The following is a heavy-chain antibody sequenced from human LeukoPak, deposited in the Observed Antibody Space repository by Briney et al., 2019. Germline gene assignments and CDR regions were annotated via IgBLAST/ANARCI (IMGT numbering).Heavy chain of an antibody. CDR2: IYTSGST. J-gene: IGHJ6*03. CDR3: ARDYTVGDYYYYMDV. Sequence: PSETLSLTCTVSGGSISSGSYYWGWIRQPAGKGLEWIGRIYTSGSTNYNPSLKSRVTMSVDTSKNQFSLKLSSVTAADTAVYYCARDYTVGDYYYYMDVWGKGTTVTVSS. V-gene: IGHV4-61*02. D-gene: IGHD4-11*01. CDR1: GGSISSGSYY.